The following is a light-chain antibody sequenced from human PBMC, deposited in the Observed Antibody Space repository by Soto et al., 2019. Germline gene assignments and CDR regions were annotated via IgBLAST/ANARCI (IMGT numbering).Light chain of an antibody. CDR2: EAS. J-gene: IGKJ5*01. CDR3: PQRSTWST. CDR1: QSVSSY. Sequence: EIVLTQSPATLSLSPGERATLSCRARQSVSSYLAWYQQKPGQAPSLLLYEASNRATGIPARFRGSGVGTDFTLTISSLEPEDSAVYYCPQRSTWSTFGQGTRLEIK. V-gene: IGKV3-11*01.